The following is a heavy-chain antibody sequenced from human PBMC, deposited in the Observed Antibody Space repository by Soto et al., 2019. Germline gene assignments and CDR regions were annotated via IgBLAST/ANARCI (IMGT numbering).Heavy chain of an antibody. D-gene: IGHD2-15*01. CDR3: ASTLSVYCSGGSCYDY. V-gene: IGHV3-21*01. CDR1: GFTFSSYS. Sequence: GGSLRLSCAASGFTFSSYSMNWVRQAPGKGLEWVSSISSSSSYIYYADSVKGRFTISRDNAKNSLYLQMNSLRAEDTAVYYCASTLSVYCSGGSCYDYWGQGTLVTVSS. CDR2: ISSSSSYI. J-gene: IGHJ4*02.